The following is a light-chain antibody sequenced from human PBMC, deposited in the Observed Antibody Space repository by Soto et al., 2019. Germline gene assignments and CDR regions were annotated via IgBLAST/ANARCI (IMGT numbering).Light chain of an antibody. V-gene: IGLV2-8*01. CDR2: EVS. Sequence: QSALTQPPSASGSPGQSVTISCTGTSNDVGGYNYVSWYQQHPGKAPKLMIYEVSKRPSGVPDRFSGSKSGNRASLTVSGLQAEDEADYYCSSYAGSNNVVFGGGTKLTVL. CDR1: SNDVGGYNY. J-gene: IGLJ2*01. CDR3: SSYAGSNNVV.